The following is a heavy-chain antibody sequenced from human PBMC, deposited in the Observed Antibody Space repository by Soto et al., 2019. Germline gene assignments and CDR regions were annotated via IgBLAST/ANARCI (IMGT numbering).Heavy chain of an antibody. V-gene: IGHV2-26*01. CDR2: IFLNDEK. CDR3: ARAYSSSWYGFFDY. D-gene: IGHD6-13*01. J-gene: IGHJ4*02. CDR1: GFSLSNARMG. Sequence: QVTLKASGPVLVTPTETLTLTCTVSGFSLSNARMGVSWIRQPPGKALEWLAHIFLNDEKSYSTSLKSRLTISKDTSKSQVVLTMTNMDPVDTATYYCARAYSSSWYGFFDYWGQGTLVTVSS.